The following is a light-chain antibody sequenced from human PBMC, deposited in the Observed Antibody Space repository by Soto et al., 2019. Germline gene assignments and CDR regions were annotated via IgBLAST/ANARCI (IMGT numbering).Light chain of an antibody. Sequence: IQLTQSPSSLSASVGDRLAITCRASQSISNWLAWYKQKPGKAPKLLIYDASTLESGVPSRFSGGGFGTDFTLTISSMPPDDSATYYCQQYSTHSTFGHGTKVDIK. CDR2: DAS. V-gene: IGKV1-5*01. CDR1: QSISNW. J-gene: IGKJ1*01. CDR3: QQYSTHST.